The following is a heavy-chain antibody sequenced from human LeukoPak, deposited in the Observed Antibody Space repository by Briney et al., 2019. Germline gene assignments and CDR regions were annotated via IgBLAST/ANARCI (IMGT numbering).Heavy chain of an antibody. D-gene: IGHD3-22*01. Sequence: GGSLRLSCAASGFTFSRYWMSWVRQAPGKELEWVANIKEDGSAKYYVDSVKGRFTISRDNAKNSVYLQMNSLRAEDTAVYYCATSYDSSGCEWGQGTLVTVSS. CDR2: IKEDGSAK. CDR1: GFTFSRYW. J-gene: IGHJ4*02. CDR3: ATSYDSSGCE. V-gene: IGHV3-7*01.